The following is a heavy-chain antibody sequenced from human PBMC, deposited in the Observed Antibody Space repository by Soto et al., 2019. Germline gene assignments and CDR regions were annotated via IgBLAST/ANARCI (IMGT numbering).Heavy chain of an antibody. CDR1: VDSITTYY. CDR2: IDASGNT. CDR3: ARYSNNCIQAEGMDL. D-gene: IGHD6-13*01. J-gene: IGHJ6*02. V-gene: IGHV4-4*07. Sequence: SETLSLTCTVSVDSITTYYWSWIRQPAGKGLEWIGRIDASGNTNYNPSLNSRVTMSIDTSKKQFSLKLTSVTAADTAIYYCARYSNNCIQAEGMDLWGHGTTVTVS.